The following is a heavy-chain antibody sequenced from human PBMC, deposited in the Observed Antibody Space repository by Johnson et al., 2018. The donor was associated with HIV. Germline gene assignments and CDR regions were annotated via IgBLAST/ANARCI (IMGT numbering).Heavy chain of an antibody. V-gene: IGHV3-9*01. J-gene: IGHJ3*02. D-gene: IGHD6-13*01. CDR2: ISWNSGSI. Sequence: VQLVESRGGLVQPGRSLRLSCAASGFTFDDYAMHWVRQAPGKGLEWVSGISWNSGSIGYADSVKGRFTISRDNSKNTLYLQMNSLRAEDTAVYYCAKSIAAAGTNAFDIWGQGTMVTVSS. CDR3: AKSIAAAGTNAFDI. CDR1: GFTFDDYA.